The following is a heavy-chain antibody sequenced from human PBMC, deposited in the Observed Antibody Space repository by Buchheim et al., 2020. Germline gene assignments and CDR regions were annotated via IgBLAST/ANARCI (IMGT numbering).Heavy chain of an antibody. CDR2: IYYTGTT. CDR3: AREAGTTINFDY. D-gene: IGHD1-1*01. Sequence: QVQLQESGPGLVKPSQTLSLTCTVSGASISSGGYYWSWIRQLPGKGLEWIGYIYYTGTTYYNPSLKSRVTILIDTSKNQFSLKLTSVTAADTAVYYCAREAGTTINFDYWGQGNL. J-gene: IGHJ4*02. V-gene: IGHV4-31*03. CDR1: GASISSGGYY.